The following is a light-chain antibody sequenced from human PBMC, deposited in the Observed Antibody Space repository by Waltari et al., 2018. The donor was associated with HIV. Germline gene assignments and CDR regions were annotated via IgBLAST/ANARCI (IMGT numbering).Light chain of an antibody. CDR1: SSDVGSYNL. CDR3: CSYAGSSTLV. J-gene: IGLJ3*02. V-gene: IGLV2-23*01. Sequence: QSALTQPASVSGSPGQSITISCTGTSSDVGSYNLVSWYQQHPGKAPKLMIYEGSKRPSGVSKRCSGSKSGKTASLTISGLQAEDEADDYCCSYAGSSTLVFGGGTKLTVL. CDR2: EGS.